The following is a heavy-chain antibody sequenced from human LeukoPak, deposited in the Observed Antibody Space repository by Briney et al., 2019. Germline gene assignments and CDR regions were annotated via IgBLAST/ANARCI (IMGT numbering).Heavy chain of an antibody. CDR1: GYTFTSYD. D-gene: IGHD3-10*01. Sequence: ASVKVSCKASGYTFTSYDINWVRQATGQGLEWMGWMNPNSGNTGYAQKFQGRVTMTRNTSISTAYMELSSLRSEDTAVYYCARGRYGSGSYYNWLDPWGQGTLVTVSS. J-gene: IGHJ5*02. CDR3: ARGRYGSGSYYNWLDP. V-gene: IGHV1-8*01. CDR2: MNPNSGNT.